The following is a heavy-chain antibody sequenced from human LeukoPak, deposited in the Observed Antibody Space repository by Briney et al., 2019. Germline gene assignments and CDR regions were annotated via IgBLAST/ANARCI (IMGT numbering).Heavy chain of an antibody. D-gene: IGHD5-12*01. V-gene: IGHV4-39*01. J-gene: IGHJ4*02. CDR1: GGSISSDSYY. CDR3: ATGSGCDTD. CDR2: FYYGGST. Sequence: SETLSLTCTVSGGSISSDSYYWGWIRQPPGTGLEWIGSFYYGGSTYYNPSLKSRATISVDTSNNQFSLRLTSVTAADTAVYYCATGSGCDTDWGQGTLVTVSS.